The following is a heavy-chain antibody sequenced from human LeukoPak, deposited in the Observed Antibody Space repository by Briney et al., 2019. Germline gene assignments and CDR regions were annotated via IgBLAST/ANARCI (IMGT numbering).Heavy chain of an antibody. CDR3: ARGWQVLPFPFDY. CDR2: IYYSGST. J-gene: IGHJ4*02. CDR1: GGSFSSYY. D-gene: IGHD3-3*01. Sequence: SETLSLTCTLSGGSFSSYYWSWIRQPPGKGLEWIGYIYYSGSTNYNPSLKSRVTISVDTSKNQFSLKLSSVTAADTAVYYCARGWQVLPFPFDYWGQGTLVTVSS. V-gene: IGHV4-59*01.